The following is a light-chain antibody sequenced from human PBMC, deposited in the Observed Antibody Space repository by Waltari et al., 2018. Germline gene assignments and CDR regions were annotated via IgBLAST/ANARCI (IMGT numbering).Light chain of an antibody. V-gene: IGLV2-14*03. CDR1: SSDVGAYNY. CDR3: SSYISSSTLEL. CDR2: DVS. J-gene: IGLJ2*01. Sequence: QSALTQPASVSGSPGQSITISCTGTSSDVGAYNYVPWYQQHPGKAPKLMIFDVSNRPSGVSNRFSGSKSGNTASLTISGLQAEDEADYYCSSYISSSTLELFGGGTSLTV.